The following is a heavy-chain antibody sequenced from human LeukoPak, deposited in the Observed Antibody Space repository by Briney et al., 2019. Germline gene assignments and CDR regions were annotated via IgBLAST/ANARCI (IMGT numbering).Heavy chain of an antibody. D-gene: IGHD2-2*01. CDR3: AKFNRQYCSSTSCYGGFDY. CDR1: GFTFSSYW. V-gene: IGHV3-7*01. J-gene: IGHJ4*02. CDR2: IKQDGSEK. Sequence: PGGALRLSCAASGFTFSSYWMSWVRQAPGKGLEWVANIKQDGSEKYYVDSVKGRFTISRDNAKNSLYLQINNLRAEDTAVYYCAKFNRQYCSSTSCYGGFDYWGQGTLVTVSS.